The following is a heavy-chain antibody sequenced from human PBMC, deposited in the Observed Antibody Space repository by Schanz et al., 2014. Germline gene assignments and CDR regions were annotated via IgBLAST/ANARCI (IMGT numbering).Heavy chain of an antibody. CDR3: ARGHHPHGITVAARGFDP. V-gene: IGHV4-31*03. Sequence: QVQLQESGPGLVKPSQTLSLTCTVSGDSISSGGDYWSWIRQHPGKGLEWIGFISYSGSTNYNPSLKSRVTISVDKPKKQFSLKVTSMTAADTAVYYCARGHHPHGITVAARGFDPWGQGTLVTGSS. CDR1: GDSISSGGDY. D-gene: IGHD6-19*01. J-gene: IGHJ5*02. CDR2: ISYSGST.